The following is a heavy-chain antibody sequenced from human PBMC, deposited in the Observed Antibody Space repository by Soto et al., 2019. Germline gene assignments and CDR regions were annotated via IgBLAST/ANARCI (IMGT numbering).Heavy chain of an antibody. D-gene: IGHD1-1*01. J-gene: IGHJ6*02. V-gene: IGHV4-59*01. CDR2: IYYSGST. CDR1: GGSISSCY. CDR3: ARDRIVLQPTPGFYYGMDF. Sequence: PSETLSLTCTVSGGSISSCYWSWIRQPPGKGLEWIGYIYYSGSTNYNPSLKSRVTISVDTSKNQFSLRLSSVTAADTAVYYCARDRIVLQPTPGFYYGMDFWGQGNTVTVS.